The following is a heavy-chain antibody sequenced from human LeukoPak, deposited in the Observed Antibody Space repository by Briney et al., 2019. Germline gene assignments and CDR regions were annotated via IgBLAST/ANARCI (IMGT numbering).Heavy chain of an antibody. CDR2: ISSSSDYI. J-gene: IGHJ5*02. D-gene: IGHD2/OR15-2a*01. V-gene: IGHV3-21*01. Sequence: GGSLRLSCAASGFTFSSYNMNWVRQAPGKGLEWVSSISSSSDYIYYADSVKGRFTISRDNAKNSLYLQMKSLRAEDTAVYYCARGKTSQNIVTLKTYNWFDPWGQGTLVTVSS. CDR3: ARGKTSQNIVTLKTYNWFDP. CDR1: GFTFSSYN.